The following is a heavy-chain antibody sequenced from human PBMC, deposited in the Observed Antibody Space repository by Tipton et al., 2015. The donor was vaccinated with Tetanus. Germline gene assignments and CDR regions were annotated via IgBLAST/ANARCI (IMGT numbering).Heavy chain of an antibody. CDR2: IYFEGST. D-gene: IGHD2/OR15-2a*01. CDR3: ARHLYGYWFDP. Sequence: TLSLTCTVSGGPLRSGDHYWSWIRQPPGKGLEWIASIYFEGSTYYSPSLRSRLTIDVDTSQNLFSLRLASVTAADTAVYYCARHLYGYWFDPWGQGAPVTVSS. CDR1: GGPLRSGDHY. V-gene: IGHV4-39*02. J-gene: IGHJ5*02.